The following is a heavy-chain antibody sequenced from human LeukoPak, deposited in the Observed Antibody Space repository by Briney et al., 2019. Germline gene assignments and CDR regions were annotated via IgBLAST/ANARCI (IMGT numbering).Heavy chain of an antibody. CDR2: IYPRDGST. J-gene: IGHJ4*02. CDR1: GYTFTSSY. Sequence: GASVKVSCKASGYTFTSSYIHWVRQAPGQGLEWMGMIYPRDGSTSYAQKFQGSVTVTRDTSTSTVHMELSGLGSEDTAVYYCARDQEGFDYWGQGTLVTVSS. V-gene: IGHV1-46*01. CDR3: ARDQEGFDY.